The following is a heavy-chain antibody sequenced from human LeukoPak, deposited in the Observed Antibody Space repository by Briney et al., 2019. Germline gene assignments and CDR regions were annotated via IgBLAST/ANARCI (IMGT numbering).Heavy chain of an antibody. V-gene: IGHV3-53*01. CDR2: IYSGGST. CDR3: ALSGVTAMVYFDY. D-gene: IGHD5-18*01. CDR1: GFTVSSNY. Sequence: GGSLRLSCAASGFTVSSNYMSWVRQAPGKGLEWVSVIYSGGSTYYADSVKGRFTISRDNSKNTLYLQMNSLRAEDTAVYYCALSGVTAMVYFDYWGQGTLVTVSS. J-gene: IGHJ4*02.